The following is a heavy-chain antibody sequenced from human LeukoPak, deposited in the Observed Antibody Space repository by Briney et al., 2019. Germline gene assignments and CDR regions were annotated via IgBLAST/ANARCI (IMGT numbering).Heavy chain of an antibody. CDR1: GGSTSRHY. Sequence: SETLSLTCTVSGGSTSRHYWSWIRQPPGKRLEWLGYTYYSGSTTYNPSLKSRLTMSVDTSKNQISLKLISLTAADTAVYYCARLPGIAAVWGQGTLVTVSS. CDR2: TYYSGST. CDR3: ARLPGIAAV. V-gene: IGHV4-59*08. D-gene: IGHD6-13*01. J-gene: IGHJ4*02.